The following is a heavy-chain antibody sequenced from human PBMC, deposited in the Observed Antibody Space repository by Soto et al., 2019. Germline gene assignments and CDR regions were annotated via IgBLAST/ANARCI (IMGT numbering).Heavy chain of an antibody. Sequence: SETLSLTCTVSGGSISSDYWSWIRQPPGKGLEWIGYIYYRGSTKYNPSLKSRVTISVDTSKNQFSLKVSSVTAADTAVYYCARQEVEMATIAHFDSWGQGTLVTVSS. D-gene: IGHD5-12*01. J-gene: IGHJ4*02. V-gene: IGHV4-59*08. CDR1: GGSISSDY. CDR2: IYYRGST. CDR3: ARQEVEMATIAHFDS.